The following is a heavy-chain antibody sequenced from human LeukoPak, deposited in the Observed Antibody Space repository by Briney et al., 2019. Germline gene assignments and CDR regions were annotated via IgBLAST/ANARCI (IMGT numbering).Heavy chain of an antibody. D-gene: IGHD2-2*01. CDR1: GFAFSQYG. J-gene: IGHJ6*02. CDR3: ARFYQEQYGMDV. V-gene: IGHV3-33*01. Sequence: GGSLRLSCAASGFAFSQYGMNWVRQAPGKGLEWVAGIWFDGSNEYYPDSVKGRFTISRDNSKKTLYLQMNSLRAEDTAVYFCARFYQEQYGMDVGGQGTTVTVSS. CDR2: IWFDGSNE.